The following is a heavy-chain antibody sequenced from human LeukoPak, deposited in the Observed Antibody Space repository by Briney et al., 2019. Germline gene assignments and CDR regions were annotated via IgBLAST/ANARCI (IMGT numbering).Heavy chain of an antibody. V-gene: IGHV3-74*01. Sequence: GGSLRLSCAASGITFGNNWMHWVRQGPGKGLVWISRINSDGGGAIYADSVKGRFTVSRDNAKNTLYLQMNSLRAEDTAVYYCARDVPHNWFDTWGQGTLDTVSS. CDR3: ARDVPHNWFDT. J-gene: IGHJ5*02. CDR1: GITFGNNW. CDR2: INSDGGGA.